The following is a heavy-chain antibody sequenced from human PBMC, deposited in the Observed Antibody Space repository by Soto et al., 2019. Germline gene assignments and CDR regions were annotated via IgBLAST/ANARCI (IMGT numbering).Heavy chain of an antibody. V-gene: IGHV1-8*01. CDR1: GYTFTSYD. D-gene: IGHD3-22*01. Sequence: QVQLVQSGAEVKKPGASVKVSCKASGYTFTSYDINWVRQATGQGLEWMGWMNTNSGNTGYAQKLQGRVTMTRKTSLSTAYVELSILRSEDTAVYYCARGARGQWFRFDYWGQGTLVTVSS. CDR3: ARGARGQWFRFDY. CDR2: MNTNSGNT. J-gene: IGHJ4*02.